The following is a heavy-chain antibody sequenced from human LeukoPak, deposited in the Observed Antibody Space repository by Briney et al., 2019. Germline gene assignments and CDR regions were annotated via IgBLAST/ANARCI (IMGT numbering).Heavy chain of an antibody. D-gene: IGHD2-15*01. CDR3: ASSPHRIYWYFDL. J-gene: IGHJ2*01. V-gene: IGHV4-59*01. CDR1: GVSISSYY. Sequence: PSETLSLTCTVSGVSISSYYWSWLPQPPGKGLEWIGDIYYSGSTNYNPSLKSRVTISVDTSKHQFSLKLSSVTAADTAVYYCASSPHRIYWYFDLWGRGTLSLSPQ. CDR2: IYYSGST.